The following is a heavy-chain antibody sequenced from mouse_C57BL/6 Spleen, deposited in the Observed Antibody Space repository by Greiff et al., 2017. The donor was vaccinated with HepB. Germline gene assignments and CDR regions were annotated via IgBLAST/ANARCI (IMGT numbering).Heavy chain of an antibody. J-gene: IGHJ2*01. CDR3: ARGGDSSGYSFCY. CDR1: GYTFTSYW. Sequence: QVQLQQPGAELVMPGASVKLSCKASGYTFTSYWMHWVKQRPGQGLEWIGEIDPSDSYTNYNQKFKGKSTLTVDKSSSTDYMQPSSLATEDSAVYYCARGGDSSGYSFCYWGQGTTLTVAS. V-gene: IGHV1-69*01. CDR2: IDPSDSYT. D-gene: IGHD3-2*02.